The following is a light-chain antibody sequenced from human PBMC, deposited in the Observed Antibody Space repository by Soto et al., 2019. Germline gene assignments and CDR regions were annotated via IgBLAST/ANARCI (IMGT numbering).Light chain of an antibody. CDR1: QSVSSN. J-gene: IGKJ2*01. Sequence: ETVMTQSPATLSVSPGERATLSCRASQSVSSNVVWYQQKPGQAPRVLIYGASTRATGIPATFSGSGSGTEFTLTISSLQSEDFAVYYCQHYNNWPYTFGQGTKVEIK. CDR3: QHYNNWPYT. CDR2: GAS. V-gene: IGKV3-15*01.